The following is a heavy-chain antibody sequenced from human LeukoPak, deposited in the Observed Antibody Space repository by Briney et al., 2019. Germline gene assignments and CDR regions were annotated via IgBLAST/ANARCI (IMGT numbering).Heavy chain of an antibody. Sequence: GESPKISCKGSGYSFTFYWIGWVRQMPGKGLEWMGIVYPGDSDTRYSPSFQGQVTISADKSISTAYLQWNSLKASDSAIYYCTRLAWFGERPYYMDVWGEGTTVTISS. D-gene: IGHD3-10*01. CDR2: VYPGDSDT. CDR3: TRLAWFGERPYYMDV. J-gene: IGHJ6*03. V-gene: IGHV5-51*01. CDR1: GYSFTFYW.